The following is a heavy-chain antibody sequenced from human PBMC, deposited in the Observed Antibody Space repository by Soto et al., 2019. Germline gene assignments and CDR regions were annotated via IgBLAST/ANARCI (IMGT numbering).Heavy chain of an antibody. CDR3: ARDKVGGTYFSGLDY. CDR1: GFSFEEHA. V-gene: IGHV3-9*01. D-gene: IGHD1-26*01. J-gene: IGHJ4*02. CDR2: ITRASGNK. Sequence: EVQLVESGGGLVQPGRSLRLSCAASGFSFEEHAMHWVRLVPGKGLEWVSGITRASGNKGFADSVKGRFTISRDNAKKSLYLQMNSLSAEDTALYYCARDKVGGTYFSGLDYWGQGSLITVSS.